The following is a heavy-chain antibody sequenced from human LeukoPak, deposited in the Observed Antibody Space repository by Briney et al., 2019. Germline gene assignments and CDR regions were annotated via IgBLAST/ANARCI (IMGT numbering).Heavy chain of an antibody. V-gene: IGHV3-21*01. CDR1: GFTFSRYS. Sequence: GGSLRLSCAASGFTFSRYSVNWVRQAPGKGLEWVSCITGSSDYIFYADSVRGRFTISRDNAKNSLFLQLNSLRAEDTAVYYCAKFKGHYGDSEYYFDSWGQGTLVTVSS. D-gene: IGHD3-10*01. CDR3: AKFKGHYGDSEYYFDS. CDR2: ITGSSDYI. J-gene: IGHJ4*02.